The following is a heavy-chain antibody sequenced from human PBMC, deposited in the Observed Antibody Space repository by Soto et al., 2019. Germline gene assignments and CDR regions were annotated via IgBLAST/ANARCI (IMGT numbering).Heavy chain of an antibody. D-gene: IGHD3-9*01. Sequence: GGSLRLSCAASGLRVSSFAMTWVRQAPGKGLEWISSVNGDGTATYYANSVKGRFTISRDNSRKVLYLQMNSLRAEDTAIYYCAKDRQPDGIWTFDYWGQGTSVTVSS. CDR3: AKDRQPDGIWTFDY. CDR2: VNGDGTAT. J-gene: IGHJ4*02. CDR1: GLRVSSFA. V-gene: IGHV3-23*01.